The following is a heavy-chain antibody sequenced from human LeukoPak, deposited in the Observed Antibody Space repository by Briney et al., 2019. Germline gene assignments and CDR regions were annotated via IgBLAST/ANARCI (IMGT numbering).Heavy chain of an antibody. J-gene: IGHJ4*02. Sequence: SETLSLTCTVSGGSISSSSYYWGWIRQPPGKGLEWIGSIYYSGSTYYNPSLKSRVTISVDTSKNQFSLNLSSVTAADTAVYYCARRSLGDYVWGSYRGYYFDYWGQGTLVTVSS. CDR1: GGSISSSSYY. D-gene: IGHD3-16*02. CDR3: ARRSLGDYVWGSYRGYYFDY. V-gene: IGHV4-39*01. CDR2: IYYSGST.